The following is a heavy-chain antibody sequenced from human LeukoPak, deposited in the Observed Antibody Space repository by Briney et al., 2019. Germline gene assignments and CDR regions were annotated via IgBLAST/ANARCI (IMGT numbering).Heavy chain of an antibody. J-gene: IGHJ4*02. CDR1: GFTFSRYW. CDR3: ARDVDYGGNSAFDY. Sequence: GGSLRLSCAASGFTFSRYWMSWVRQAPGKGLEWVANIKQDGSEKYYVDSVKGRFTISRDNAKNSLYLQMNSLRAEDTAVYYCARDVDYGGNSAFDYWGQGTLVTVSS. CDR2: IKQDGSEK. D-gene: IGHD4-23*01. V-gene: IGHV3-7*01.